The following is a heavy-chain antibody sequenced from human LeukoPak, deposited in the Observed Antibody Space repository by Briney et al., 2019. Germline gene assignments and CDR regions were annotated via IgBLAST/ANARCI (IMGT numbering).Heavy chain of an antibody. CDR2: ISSSSSYI. Sequence: GGSLRLSCAASGFTFSSYSMNWVRQAPGKGLEWVSSISSSSSYIYYADSVKGRFTISRDNAKNSLYLQMKSLRAEDTAVYYCARVTYYYDSSGYSPDAFDIWGQGTMITVSS. CDR1: GFTFSSYS. D-gene: IGHD3-22*01. J-gene: IGHJ3*02. CDR3: ARVTYYYDSSGYSPDAFDI. V-gene: IGHV3-21*01.